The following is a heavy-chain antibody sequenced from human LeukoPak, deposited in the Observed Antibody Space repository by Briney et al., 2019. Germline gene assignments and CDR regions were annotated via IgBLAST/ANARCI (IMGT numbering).Heavy chain of an antibody. D-gene: IGHD3-22*01. CDR3: ARAPSEIGGYYPEYFRH. V-gene: IGHV3-74*01. CDR1: GFTFSSYW. J-gene: IGHJ1*01. CDR2: IKSDGST. Sequence: GGSLRLSCAASGFTFSSYWMHWVRQAPGKGLEWVSRIKSDGSTNYAEAVEGRFTISRDNAKNKVSLQMNSLRAQDTGVYYCARAPSEIGGYYPEYFRHWGQGTLVTVSS.